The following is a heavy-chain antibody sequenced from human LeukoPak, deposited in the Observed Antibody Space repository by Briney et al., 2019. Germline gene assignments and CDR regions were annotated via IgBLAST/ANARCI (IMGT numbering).Heavy chain of an antibody. CDR1: GFTFSSYG. CDR2: ISYDGSNK. CDR3: AKDGRSSWSSYFDY. V-gene: IGHV3-30*18. Sequence: GGSLRLSCAASGFTFSSYGMHWVRQAPGKGLGWVAVISYDGSNKYYADSVKGRFTISRDNSKNTLYLQMNSLRAEDTAVYYCAKDGRSSWSSYFDYWGQGTLVTVSS. J-gene: IGHJ4*02. D-gene: IGHD6-13*01.